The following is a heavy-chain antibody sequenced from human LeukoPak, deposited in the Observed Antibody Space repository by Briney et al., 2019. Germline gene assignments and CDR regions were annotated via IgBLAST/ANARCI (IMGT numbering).Heavy chain of an antibody. J-gene: IGHJ5*02. Sequence: SETLSLTRIVSGGSISSATYYWGWIRQPPGKGLEWIGSIYYSGRTYYNPSLKSRVSISADTSKNQFSLKLSSVTAADTAVYYCARSSIASTKICFDPWGQGTLVTVSS. CDR1: GGSISSATYY. CDR2: IYYSGRT. D-gene: IGHD6-6*01. CDR3: ARSSIASTKICFDP. V-gene: IGHV4-39*01.